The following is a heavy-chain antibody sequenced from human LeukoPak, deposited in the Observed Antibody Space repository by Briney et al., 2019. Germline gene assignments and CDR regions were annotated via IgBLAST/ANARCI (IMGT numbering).Heavy chain of an antibody. Sequence: GGSLRLSCAASGFNVGTYAMSWVRQAPGRGLEWVSCIDTGETTFYADSVKGRFTISRDNSNLYLHMTSLRDEDTALYYCAKGSFDVWGQGTVVIVSS. CDR3: AKGSFDV. J-gene: IGHJ3*01. CDR1: GFNVGTYA. CDR2: IDTGETT. V-gene: IGHV3-23*01.